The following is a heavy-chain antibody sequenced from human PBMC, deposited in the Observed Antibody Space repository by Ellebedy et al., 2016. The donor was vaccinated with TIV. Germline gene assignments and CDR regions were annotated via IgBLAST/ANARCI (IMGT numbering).Heavy chain of an antibody. CDR2: IKSKTDGGAA. D-gene: IGHD5-18*01. J-gene: IGHJ4*02. CDR1: GFTFSNAW. V-gene: IGHV3-15*01. Sequence: GGSLRLSCAASGFTFSNAWMNWVRQAPGKGLEWVGRIKSKTDGGAADYAAPVTGRFTISRDDSKNTRYLQMNSLKTEDTAVYFCTTVYRYNYDSVWGQGTLVTVSS. CDR3: TTVYRYNYDSV.